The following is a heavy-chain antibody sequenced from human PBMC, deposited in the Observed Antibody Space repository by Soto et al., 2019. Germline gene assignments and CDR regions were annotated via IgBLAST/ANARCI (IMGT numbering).Heavy chain of an antibody. CDR2: IYSGGST. V-gene: IGHV3-66*01. CDR3: ARAKRDYDLYFDY. CDR1: GVTVSSNY. Sequence: PGGSLRLSCAASGVTVSSNYMSWVRQAPGKGLEWVSVIYSGGSTYYADSVKGRFTISRDNSKNTLYLQMNSLRAEDTAVYYCARAKRDYDLYFDYWGQGTLVTVSS. J-gene: IGHJ4*02. D-gene: IGHD3-3*01.